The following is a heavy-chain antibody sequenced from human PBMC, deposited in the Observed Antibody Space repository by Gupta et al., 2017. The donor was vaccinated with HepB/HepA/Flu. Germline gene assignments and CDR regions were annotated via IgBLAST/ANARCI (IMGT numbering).Heavy chain of an antibody. CDR2: ISGNAGST. D-gene: IGHD6-13*01. V-gene: IGHV3-23*01. CDR1: GFTFSSYA. Sequence: EVQLLESGGGLVEPGGSLRLSCPASGFTFSSYAMSWVRQAPGKGLEWVSAISGNAGSTYYTDSVKGRFTISRDNSKNTVYLQMNSLRAEDTAVYYCAKGYSSRWTGGWFDPWGQGTLVTVSS. J-gene: IGHJ5*02. CDR3: AKGYSSRWTGGWFDP.